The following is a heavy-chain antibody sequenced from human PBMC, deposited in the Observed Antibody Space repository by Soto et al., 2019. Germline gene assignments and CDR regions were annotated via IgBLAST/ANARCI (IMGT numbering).Heavy chain of an antibody. CDR2: INTNGGST. CDR1: GFTFSSHV. CDR3: AKGYDSSWWEGY. V-gene: IGHV3-23*01. J-gene: IGHJ4*02. D-gene: IGHD6-13*01. Sequence: EVQVLESGGGLVQPGGSLRLSCVASGFTFSSHVMTWVRQAPGKGLEWVSSINTNGGSTYYAESVKGRFTISRDNSRNTLSLQMSSLRAEYTAVYYCAKGYDSSWWEGYWGQGTLVNGSS.